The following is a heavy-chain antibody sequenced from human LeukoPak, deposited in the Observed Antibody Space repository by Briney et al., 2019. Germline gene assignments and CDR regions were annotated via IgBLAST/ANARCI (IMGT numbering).Heavy chain of an antibody. D-gene: IGHD3-22*01. V-gene: IGHV4-34*01. J-gene: IGHJ6*02. CDR1: GGSFSGYY. CDR3: ARLASYYYDSSGYFRNPLRGMDV. CDR2: INHSGST. Sequence: SETLSLTCAVYGGSFSGYYWSWIRQPPGKGLEWIGEINHSGSTNYNPSLKSRVTISVDTSKNQFSLKLSSVTAADTAVYYCARLASYYYDSSGYFRNPLRGMDVSGQGTTVTVFS.